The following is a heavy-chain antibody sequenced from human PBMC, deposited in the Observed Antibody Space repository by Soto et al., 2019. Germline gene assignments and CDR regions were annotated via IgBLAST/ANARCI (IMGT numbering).Heavy chain of an antibody. Sequence: EVQLVESGGGLVKPGGSLRLSCAASGFTFSSYSMNWVRQAPGKGLEWVSSISSSSSYIYYADSVKGRFTISRDNAKNSLFLQMNSLRAEDTAVYYCAGENYGDYRDYWGQGTLVTVSS. CDR3: AGENYGDYRDY. CDR2: ISSSSSYI. CDR1: GFTFSSYS. V-gene: IGHV3-21*01. J-gene: IGHJ4*02. D-gene: IGHD4-17*01.